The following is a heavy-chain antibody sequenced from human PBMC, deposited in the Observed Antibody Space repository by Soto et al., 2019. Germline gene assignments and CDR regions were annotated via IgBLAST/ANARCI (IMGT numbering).Heavy chain of an antibody. CDR3: ARNPIAGAGTGCGSYYNYYYGMDV. J-gene: IGHJ6*02. D-gene: IGHD6-19*01. CDR1: GGTFSSYA. CDR2: IIPIFGTA. V-gene: IGHV1-69*01. Sequence: QVQLVQSGAEVKKPGSSVKVSCKASGGTFSSYAISWVRQAPEQGLEWMGGIIPIFGTANYAQKFQGRVTITADESTRTAHMELSSLRAEDTAVYYCARNPIAGAGTGCGSYYNYYYGMDVWGQGTTVTVSS.